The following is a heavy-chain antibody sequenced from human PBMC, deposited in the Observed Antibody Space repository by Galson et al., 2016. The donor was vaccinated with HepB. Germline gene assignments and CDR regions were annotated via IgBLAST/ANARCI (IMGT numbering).Heavy chain of an antibody. J-gene: IGHJ6*02. CDR3: ARDGDSGGYYGMDV. Sequence: TLSLTCTVSGGSISSGGHYWSWIRHHPGKGLEWIGYIYYSGSTYSNPSLKSRVTMSVAMSKNQFPLNLTSVTAADTAVYYCARDGDSGGYYGMDVWGQGTPVTVSS. CDR1: GGSISSGGHY. CDR2: IYYSGST. V-gene: IGHV4-31*03. D-gene: IGHD3-10*01.